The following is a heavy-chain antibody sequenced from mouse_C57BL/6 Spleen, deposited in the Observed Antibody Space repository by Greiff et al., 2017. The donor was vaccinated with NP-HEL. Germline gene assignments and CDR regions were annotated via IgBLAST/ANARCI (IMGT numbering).Heavy chain of an antibody. J-gene: IGHJ3*01. Sequence: VQLQQSGPELVKPGASVKISCKASGYTFTDYYMNWVKQSHGKSLEWIGDINPNNGGTSYNQKFKGKATLTVDKSSSTAYMELRSLTSEDSAVYYCARGNDGYYYFAYWGQGTLVTVSA. D-gene: IGHD2-3*01. V-gene: IGHV1-26*01. CDR3: ARGNDGYYYFAY. CDR2: INPNNGGT. CDR1: GYTFTDYY.